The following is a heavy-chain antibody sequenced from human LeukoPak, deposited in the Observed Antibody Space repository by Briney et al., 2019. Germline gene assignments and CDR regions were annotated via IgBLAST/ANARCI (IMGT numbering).Heavy chain of an antibody. CDR1: GGSISSSSYY. D-gene: IGHD6-6*01. Sequence: PSETLFLTCTVSGGSISSSSYYWGWIRQPPGKGLEWIGSIYYSGSTYYNPSLKSRVTISVDTSKNQFSLKLSSVTAADTAVYYCARHRYSSSLHPFDSWGQGTLVTVSS. CDR2: IYYSGST. CDR3: ARHRYSSSLHPFDS. J-gene: IGHJ4*02. V-gene: IGHV4-39*01.